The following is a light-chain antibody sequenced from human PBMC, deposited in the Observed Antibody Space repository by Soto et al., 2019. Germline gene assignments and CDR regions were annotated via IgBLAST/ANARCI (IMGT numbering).Light chain of an antibody. J-gene: IGKJ4*01. V-gene: IGKV3-20*01. CDR1: QSVSSSY. Sequence: EIVLTQSPGTLSLSPGERATLSCRASQSVSSSYLAWYQQKPGQAPRLLIYGASTRATDIPARFSGSGSGTEFTLTISSLQSEDFAVYYCQQFSSYPLTFGGGTKVDI. CDR3: QQFSSYPLT. CDR2: GAS.